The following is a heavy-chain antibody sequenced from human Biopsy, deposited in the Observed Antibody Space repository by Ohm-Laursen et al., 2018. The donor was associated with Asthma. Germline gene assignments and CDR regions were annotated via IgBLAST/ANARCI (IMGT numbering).Heavy chain of an antibody. CDR2: IHYSGST. CDR1: GVSIRSYY. CDR3: AGFCSGGNCPDH. D-gene: IGHD2-15*01. Sequence: TLSLTCAVSGVSIRSYYWTWIRQPPGKGLEWIGNIHYSGSTYSNPSLKSRVTISVDTSKKQISLRLSSVIAADTAAYYCAGFCSGGNCPDHWGQGTLVTVSS. J-gene: IGHJ4*02. V-gene: IGHV4-59*01.